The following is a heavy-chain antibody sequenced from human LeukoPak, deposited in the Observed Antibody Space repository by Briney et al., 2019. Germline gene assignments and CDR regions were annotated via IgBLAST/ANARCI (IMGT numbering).Heavy chain of an antibody. CDR3: ARGRGYSYGASIDY. D-gene: IGHD5-18*01. V-gene: IGHV4-34*01. CDR1: GGPFSGYY. J-gene: IGHJ4*02. Sequence: TSETLSLTCAVYGGPFSGYYWSWIRQPPGKGLEWIGEINHSGSTNYNPSLKSRVTISVDTSKNQFSLKLSSVTAADTAVYYCARGRGYSYGASIDYWGQGTLVTVSS. CDR2: INHSGST.